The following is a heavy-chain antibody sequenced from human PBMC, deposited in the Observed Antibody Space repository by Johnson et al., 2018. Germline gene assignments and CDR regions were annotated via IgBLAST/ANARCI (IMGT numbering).Heavy chain of an antibody. CDR3: AKSETMFDGFDI. V-gene: IGHV3-30*18. CDR2: DGYNT. CDR1: GFSFSTFA. D-gene: IGHD1-1*01. J-gene: IGHJ3*02. Sequence: QVQLVQAGGGVVQPGRSLRLSCAASGFSFSTFAIHWVRQAPGKGLEWVAVDGYNTYYRDSVKGRFSISRDNSENTPYLQMNSLKPEDTAVYYCAKSETMFDGFDIWGQGTMVTVSS.